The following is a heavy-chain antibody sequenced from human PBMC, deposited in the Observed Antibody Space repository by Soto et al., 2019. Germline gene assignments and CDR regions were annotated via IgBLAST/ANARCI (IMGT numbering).Heavy chain of an antibody. Sequence: GASVKVSCKASGYTFTGYYMHWVRQAPGQGLEWMGWINPNSGGTNYAQKFQGWVTMTRDTSISTAYMELSRLRSDDTAVYYCARTILTGYYAHDAFDIWGQGTMLTVSS. CDR3: ARTILTGYYAHDAFDI. CDR1: GYTFTGYY. J-gene: IGHJ3*02. V-gene: IGHV1-2*04. D-gene: IGHD3-9*01. CDR2: INPNSGGT.